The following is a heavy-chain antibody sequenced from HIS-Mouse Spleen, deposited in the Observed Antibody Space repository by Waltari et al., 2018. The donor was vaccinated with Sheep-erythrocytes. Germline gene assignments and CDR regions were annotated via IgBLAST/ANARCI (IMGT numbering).Heavy chain of an antibody. D-gene: IGHD3-16*01. Sequence: QLQLQESGPGLVKPSETLSLTCTVSGGSISSSSYYWGWIRQPPGKGLEWIGSIYYSGSTYYNPSLKSRVTISVDTSKNQFSLKLSSVTAADTAVYYGARPGGGDDAFDIWGQGTMVTVSS. CDR2: IYYSGST. CDR1: GGSISSSSYY. J-gene: IGHJ3*02. CDR3: ARPGGGDDAFDI. V-gene: IGHV4-39*01.